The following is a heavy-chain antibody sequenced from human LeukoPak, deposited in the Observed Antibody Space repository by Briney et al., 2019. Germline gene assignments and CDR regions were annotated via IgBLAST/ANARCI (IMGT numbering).Heavy chain of an antibody. CDR1: GYTFNSYG. CDR2: IIPIFGTA. J-gene: IGHJ6*02. V-gene: IGHV1-69*13. CDR3: ARDPYYYDSSGYPYYYGMDV. Sequence: SVKVSCKASGYTFNSYGMNWVRQAPGQGLEWMGGIIPIFGTANYAQKFQGRVTITADESTSTAYMELSSLRSEDTAVYYCARDPYYYDSSGYPYYYGMDVWGQGTTVTVSS. D-gene: IGHD3-22*01.